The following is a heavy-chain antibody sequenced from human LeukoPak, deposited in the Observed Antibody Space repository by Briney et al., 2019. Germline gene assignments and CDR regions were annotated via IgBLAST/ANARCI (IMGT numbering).Heavy chain of an antibody. CDR2: ISSSDTTI. V-gene: IGHV3-48*03. D-gene: IGHD3-16*02. J-gene: IGHJ4*02. CDR3: ARSSSLDDYVWGSYRYPVDY. CDR1: GFTFSSYE. Sequence: GGSLRLSCAASGFTFSSYEMNWVRQAPGKGLEWVSYISSSDTTIYYADSVKGRFTISRDNAKNSLYLQMNSLRAEDTAVYYCARSSSLDDYVWGSYRYPVDYWGQGTLVTVSS.